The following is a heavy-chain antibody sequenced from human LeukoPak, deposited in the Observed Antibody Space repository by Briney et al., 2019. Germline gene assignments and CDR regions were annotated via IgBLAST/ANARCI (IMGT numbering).Heavy chain of an antibody. V-gene: IGHV6-1*01. J-gene: IGHJ4*02. D-gene: IGHD5-24*01. Sequence: SQTLSLTCAISGDSVSTSSAGWNWIRQSPSRGLERLGRTYYNSNWYIDYAVSVKGRITISPDTSKNQFSLQLNSVTPEDTAVYYCAKGWLQSGFDYWGQGTLVTVSS. CDR2: TYYNSNWYI. CDR1: GDSVSTSSAG. CDR3: AKGWLQSGFDY.